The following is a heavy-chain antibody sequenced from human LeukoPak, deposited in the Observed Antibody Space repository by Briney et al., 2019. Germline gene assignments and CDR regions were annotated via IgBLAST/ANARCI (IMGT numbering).Heavy chain of an antibody. CDR2: ITITGTI. V-gene: IGHV3-48*01. CDR3: STAKFDY. J-gene: IGHJ4*02. CDR1: GFTFSSYA. Sequence: GGSLRLSCAASGFTFSSYAMSWVRQAPGKGLEWVSHITITGTIYYADSEKGRFTVSRDNAKNSLYLQMNSLRAEDTAVYYCSTAKFDYWGQGTLVTVSS.